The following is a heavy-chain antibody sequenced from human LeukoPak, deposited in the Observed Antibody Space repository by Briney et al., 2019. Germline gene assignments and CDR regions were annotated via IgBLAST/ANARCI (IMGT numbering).Heavy chain of an antibody. CDR2: IVGSGVTT. CDR3: AGDERWIQFNY. Sequence: GGSLRLSCVASGFTFSNYGMNWVRQAPGKGLEWVSGIVGSGVTTYYADSVKGRFTISRDNSKNILYLHMNGLRVEDTAIYYCAGDERWIQFNYWGQGTLVTVSS. CDR1: GFTFSNYG. D-gene: IGHD5-18*01. V-gene: IGHV3-23*01. J-gene: IGHJ4*02.